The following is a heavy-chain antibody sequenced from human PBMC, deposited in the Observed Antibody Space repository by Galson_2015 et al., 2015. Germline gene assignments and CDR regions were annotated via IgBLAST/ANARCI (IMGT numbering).Heavy chain of an antibody. V-gene: IGHV3-30*01. D-gene: IGHD6-19*01. CDR1: GFTFSSYA. Sequence: SLRLSCAASGFTFSSYAMHWVRQAPGKGLEWVAVISYDESNKYYADSVRGRFTISRDNSKNTLYLQMNSLRAEDTAVYYCARDLYRGLAVAGTPPNFDYWGQGTLVTVSS. CDR2: ISYDESNK. CDR3: ARDLYRGLAVAGTPPNFDY. J-gene: IGHJ4*02.